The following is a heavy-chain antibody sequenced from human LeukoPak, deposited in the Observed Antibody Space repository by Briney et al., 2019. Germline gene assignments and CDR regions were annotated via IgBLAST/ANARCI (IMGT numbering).Heavy chain of an antibody. J-gene: IGHJ4*02. V-gene: IGHV3-33*01. CDR3: ARPRSGWWDFDY. D-gene: IGHD6-19*01. CDR1: GFTFSDYG. CDR2: IWYDGSNK. Sequence: GGSLRLSCAASGFTFSDYGVHWVRRPPGMGLEWVAVIWYDGSNKYYADSVKGRFTISRDNSKNTLYLQMNSLRAEDTAVYYCARPRSGWWDFDYWGQGTLVTVSS.